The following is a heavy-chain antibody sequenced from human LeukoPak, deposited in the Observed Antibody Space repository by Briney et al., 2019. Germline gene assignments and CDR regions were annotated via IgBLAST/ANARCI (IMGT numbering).Heavy chain of an antibody. J-gene: IGHJ4*02. Sequence: ASVKVSCKASGYTFTGYYMHWVRQAPGQGLEWMGWINPNSGGTNYAQKFQGRVTMTRDTSINTAYMDLSSLTSDDTAVYYCARDGSASGPASPPFDYWGQGTQVTVSS. D-gene: IGHD6-13*01. CDR2: INPNSGGT. CDR1: GYTFTGYY. V-gene: IGHV1-2*02. CDR3: ARDGSASGPASPPFDY.